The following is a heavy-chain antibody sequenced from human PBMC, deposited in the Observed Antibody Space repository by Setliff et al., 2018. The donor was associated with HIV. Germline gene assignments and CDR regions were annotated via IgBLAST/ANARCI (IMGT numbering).Heavy chain of an antibody. CDR3: ATDLAVLLRGVGFY. D-gene: IGHD3-10*01. CDR1: NYTFSTYA. CDR2: IIPSSGGT. Sequence: ASVKVSCKASNYTFSTYAISWVRQAPGQGLEWMGRIIPSSGGTNFAQKFQGRVTMTEDTSTDAAYMELSSLRSEDTAVYYCATDLAVLLRGVGFYWGQGTLVTVSS. J-gene: IGHJ4*02. V-gene: IGHV1-18*01.